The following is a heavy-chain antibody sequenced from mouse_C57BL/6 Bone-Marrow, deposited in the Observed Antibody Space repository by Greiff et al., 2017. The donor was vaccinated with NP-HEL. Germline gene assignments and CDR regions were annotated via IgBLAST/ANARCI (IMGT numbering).Heavy chain of an antibody. CDR3: ARYIYYYGSSYEVDY. Sequence: EVMLVESGGGLVQPGGSLSLSCAASGFTFTDYYMSWVRQPPGKALEWLGFIRNKANGSTTEYSASGKGRFTISRDNSQSILYLQMNALRAEDSATYYCARYIYYYGSSYEVDYWGQGTSVTVSS. V-gene: IGHV7-3*01. D-gene: IGHD1-1*01. J-gene: IGHJ4*01. CDR1: GFTFTDYY. CDR2: IRNKANGSTT.